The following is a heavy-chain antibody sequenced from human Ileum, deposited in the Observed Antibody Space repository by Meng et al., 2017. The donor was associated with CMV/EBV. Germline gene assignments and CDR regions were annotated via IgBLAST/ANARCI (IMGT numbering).Heavy chain of an antibody. J-gene: IGHJ3*02. D-gene: IGHD2-2*01. CDR3: ARPRARNIVVVPADDAFEI. CDR2: IIPIFGTA. CDR1: GGTFSSYA. Sequence: SVKVSCKASGGTFSSYAISWVRQAPGQGLEWMGGIIPIFGTANYAQKFQGRVTITTDESTSTAYMELSSLRSEDTAVYYCARPRARNIVVVPADDAFEIWGQGTMVTVSS. V-gene: IGHV1-69*05.